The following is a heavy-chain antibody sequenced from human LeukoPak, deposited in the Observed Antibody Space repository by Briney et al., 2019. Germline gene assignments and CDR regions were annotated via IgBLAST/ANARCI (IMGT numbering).Heavy chain of an antibody. CDR3: ARGAAARYNLQPFAY. CDR2: IYYSGST. V-gene: IGHV4-59*12. Sequence: PSETLSLTCTDPGVSISGYYSSWIRQSLGARLEWRGHIYYSGSTKYTTSLKCRASISFATTKHQFSRNLTSAAAEPTAVYYFARGAAARYNLQPFAYWGQGTLATVSS. J-gene: IGHJ4*02. CDR1: GVSISGYY. D-gene: IGHD5-24*01.